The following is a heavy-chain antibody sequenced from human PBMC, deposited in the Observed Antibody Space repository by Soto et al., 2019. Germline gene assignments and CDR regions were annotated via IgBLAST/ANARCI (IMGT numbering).Heavy chain of an antibody. D-gene: IGHD3-10*01. Sequence: QVQLQESAPGLVKPSETLSLTCTVSGGSISSYYWSWIRQPPGKGLKWIGYIYYTGYTNYNPSLKSRVTISVDTSKNQFSLNVSSVTAADTAVYYCARVKWFGESGFDYWGQGTLVTVSS. CDR3: ARVKWFGESGFDY. CDR2: IYYTGYT. V-gene: IGHV4-59*01. J-gene: IGHJ4*02. CDR1: GGSISSYY.